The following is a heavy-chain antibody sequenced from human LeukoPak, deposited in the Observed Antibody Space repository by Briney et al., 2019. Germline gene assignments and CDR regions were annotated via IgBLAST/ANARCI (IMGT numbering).Heavy chain of an antibody. J-gene: IGHJ6*03. CDR1: GGSISSHY. Sequence: SETLSLTCTVSGGSISSHYWSWIRQPPGKGLEWIGYIYYSGSTNYNPSLKSRVTISVDTSKNQFSMQLSAVTAADTAVYYWARRRRADCRPVGYYYYYYMDVWGKGTTVTVSS. D-gene: IGHD2-21*01. CDR3: ARRRRADCRPVGYYYYYYMDV. CDR2: IYYSGST. V-gene: IGHV4-59*11.